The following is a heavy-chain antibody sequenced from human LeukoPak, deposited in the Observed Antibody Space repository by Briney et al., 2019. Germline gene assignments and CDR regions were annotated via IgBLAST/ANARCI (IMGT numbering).Heavy chain of an antibody. CDR2: ITSSSSYI. V-gene: IGHV3-21*01. D-gene: IGHD5-18*01. CDR3: AGTSGYSYGTLDY. J-gene: IGHJ4*02. CDR1: GFTLSSYT. Sequence: PGGSLRLSCAASGFTLSSYTMNWVRQAPGKGLEWVSSITSSSSYIYYADSVKGRFTISRDNAKNSLYLQMNNLRAENTAVYYCAGTSGYSYGTLDYWGQGTLVTVSS.